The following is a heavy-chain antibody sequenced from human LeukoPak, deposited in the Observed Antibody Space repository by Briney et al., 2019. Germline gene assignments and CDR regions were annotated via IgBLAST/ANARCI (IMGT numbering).Heavy chain of an antibody. CDR2: ISSGGTFT. CDR3: AKCSPSCFNGLDV. CDR1: GLTFSTYS. J-gene: IGHJ6*02. Sequence: GGSLRLSCVASGLTFSTYSMTWVRQAPGKGLEWLSSISSGGTFTYYADSVKGRFTISRDNSKSTLYLQMNSLRAEDTAVYYRAKCSPSCFNGLDVWGQGTTVTVSS. V-gene: IGHV3-23*01. D-gene: IGHD3-10*02.